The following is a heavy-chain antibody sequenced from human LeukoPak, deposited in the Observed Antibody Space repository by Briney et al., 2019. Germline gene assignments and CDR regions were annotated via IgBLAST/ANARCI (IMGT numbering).Heavy chain of an antibody. D-gene: IGHD2-21*02. CDR1: GFTFSSFA. CDR2: IGAGGSKT. J-gene: IGHJ6*02. V-gene: IGHV3-23*01. CDR3: AKGIKGSYCNGDCYLTYYYYGLDV. Sequence: GGSLRLSCAASGFTFSSFAMSWVRQAPGKGLEWVSIIGAGGSKTYYADSVKGRFTISRDNSKNTLYLQMNSLRAKDTAVYYCAKGIKGSYCNGDCYLTYYYYGLDVWGQGTTVTVSS.